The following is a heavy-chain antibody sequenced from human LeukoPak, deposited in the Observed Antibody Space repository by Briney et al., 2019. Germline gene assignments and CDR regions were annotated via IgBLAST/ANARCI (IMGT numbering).Heavy chain of an antibody. Sequence: GGSLRLSCAASGFTFSNAWMSWVSQAPGKGLEWGGRIKSKTDGGTTDYAAPVKGRFTISRDDSKNTLYLQMNSLKTEDTAIYYCTKTYYYGSGSPDYWGQGTLVTVSS. V-gene: IGHV3-15*01. J-gene: IGHJ4*02. CDR1: GFTFSNAW. CDR3: TKTYYYGSGSPDY. D-gene: IGHD3-10*01. CDR2: IKSKTDGGTT.